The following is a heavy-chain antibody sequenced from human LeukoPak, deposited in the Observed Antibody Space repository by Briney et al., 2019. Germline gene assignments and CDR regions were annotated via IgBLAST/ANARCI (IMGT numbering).Heavy chain of an antibody. J-gene: IGHJ4*02. D-gene: IGHD3-10*01. V-gene: IGHV1-2*02. CDR1: GYTFTGYY. Sequence: ASVKVSCKASGYTFTGYYMHWVRQAPGQGLEWMGWINPNSGGTNYAQKFQGRVTMTRDTSISTAYMELSRLRSDDTAVYYCARSMVRGVIPDYWGQETLVTVSS. CDR3: ARSMVRGVIPDY. CDR2: INPNSGGT.